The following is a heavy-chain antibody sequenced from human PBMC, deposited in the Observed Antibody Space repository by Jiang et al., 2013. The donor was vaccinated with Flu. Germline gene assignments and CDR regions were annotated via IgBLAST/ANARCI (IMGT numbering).Heavy chain of an antibody. CDR3: TRDSWELLKRPAFDI. J-gene: IGHJ3*02. V-gene: IGHV3-49*03. Sequence: VQPGRSLRLSCTASGFTFGDYAMSWFRQAPGKGLEWVGFIRSKAYGGTTEYAASVKGRFTISRDDSKSIAYLQMNSLKTEDTAVYYCTRDSWELLKRPAFDIWGQGTMVTVSS. CDR2: IRSKAYGGTT. CDR1: GFTFGDYA. D-gene: IGHD1-26*01.